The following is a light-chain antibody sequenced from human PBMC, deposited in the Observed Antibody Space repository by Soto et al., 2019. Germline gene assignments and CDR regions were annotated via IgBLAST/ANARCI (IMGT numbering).Light chain of an antibody. CDR3: QQYKNWPPLT. J-gene: IGKJ4*01. V-gene: IGKV3-15*01. CDR1: QSVSSN. CDR2: GAS. Sequence: EIVMTQSPATLSVSPGATATLSCRASQSVSSNLAWYQQKPGQAPSLLIYGASTRATDIPPRFSGSGSGTEFALTITSMQSEDFAVYYFQQYKNWPPLTFGGGTKVEIK.